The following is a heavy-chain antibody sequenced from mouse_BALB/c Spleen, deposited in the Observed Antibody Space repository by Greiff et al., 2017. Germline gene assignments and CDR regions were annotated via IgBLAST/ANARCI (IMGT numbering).Heavy chain of an antibody. CDR3: ARCGAYYRYDGYFDV. CDR2: ISYSGST. CDR1: GDSITSGY. Sequence: EVKLVESGPSLVKPSQTLSLTCSVTGDSITSGYWNWIRKFPGNKLEYMGYISYSGSTYYNPSLKSRISITRDTSKNQYYLQLNSVTTEDTATYYCARCGAYYRYDGYFDVWGAGTTVTVSS. D-gene: IGHD2-14*01. V-gene: IGHV3-8*02. J-gene: IGHJ1*01.